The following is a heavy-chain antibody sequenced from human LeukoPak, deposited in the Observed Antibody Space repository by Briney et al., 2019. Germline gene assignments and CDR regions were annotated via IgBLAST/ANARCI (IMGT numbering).Heavy chain of an antibody. D-gene: IGHD4-17*01. CDR2: IYYSGST. V-gene: IGHV4-39*07. CDR1: GGSISSSSYY. Sequence: KPSETLSLTCTVSGGSISSSSYYWGWIRQPPGKGLEWIGSIYYSGSTYYNPSLKSRVTISVDTSKNQFSLKLSSVTAADTAVYYCARGHDYGDYYYYYMDVWGKGTTVTVSS. J-gene: IGHJ6*03. CDR3: ARGHDYGDYYYYYMDV.